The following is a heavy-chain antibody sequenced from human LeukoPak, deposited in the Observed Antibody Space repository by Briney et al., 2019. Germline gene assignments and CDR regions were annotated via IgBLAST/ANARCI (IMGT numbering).Heavy chain of an antibody. V-gene: IGHV3-23*01. D-gene: IGHD3-9*01. CDR2: ISGSGGST. CDR1: GFTFSSYA. Sequence: GGSLRLSCAASGFTFSSYAMSWVRQAPGKGLEWVSAISGSGGSTYYADSVKGRFTISRDNSNNTLYLQMNSLRAEDTAVYYCAKDTYYDILTGYQRAYYFDYWGQGTLVTVSS. CDR3: AKDTYYDILTGYQRAYYFDY. J-gene: IGHJ4*02.